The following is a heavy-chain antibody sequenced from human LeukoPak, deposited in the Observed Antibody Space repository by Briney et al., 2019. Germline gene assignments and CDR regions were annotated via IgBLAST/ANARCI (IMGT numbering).Heavy chain of an antibody. CDR3: ARQGRDEQWLVFDAFDI. Sequence: SETLSLTCTVSGYSISSGYYWGWIRQPPGKGLEWIGSIYHSGSTYYNPSLKSRVTISVDTSKNQFSLKLSSVTAADTAVYYCARQGRDEQWLVFDAFDIWGQGTMVTVSS. J-gene: IGHJ3*02. CDR2: IYHSGST. D-gene: IGHD6-19*01. V-gene: IGHV4-38-2*02. CDR1: GYSISSGYY.